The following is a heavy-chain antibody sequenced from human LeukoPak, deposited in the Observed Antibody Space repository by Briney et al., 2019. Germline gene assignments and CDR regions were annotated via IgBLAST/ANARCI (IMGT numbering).Heavy chain of an antibody. Sequence: PSETLSLTCTVSGGSISSSSYYWGWIRQPPGKGLEWIGSIYYSGSTYYNPSLKSRVTISVDTSKNQFSLKLSSVTAADTAVYYCARTPGASHPELRYFDWLNWFDPWGQGTLVTVSS. CDR2: IYYSGST. CDR3: ARTPGASHPELRYFDWLNWFDP. CDR1: GGSISSSSYY. D-gene: IGHD3-9*01. J-gene: IGHJ5*02. V-gene: IGHV4-39*07.